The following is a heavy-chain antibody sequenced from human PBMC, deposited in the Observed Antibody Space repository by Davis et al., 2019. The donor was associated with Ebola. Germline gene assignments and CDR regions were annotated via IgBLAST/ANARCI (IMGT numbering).Heavy chain of an antibody. D-gene: IGHD4-17*01. CDR1: GFTFSSYR. CDR2: ISTTSENT. V-gene: IGHV3-21*01. Sequence: GESLKISCAASGFTFSSYRMNWVRQAPGKGLEWVSSISTTSENTEYADSVKGRFTISRDNAKNSLYLQMNGLRAEDTAVYYCARDPYGDYWLDYWGQGTLVTVSS. CDR3: ARDPYGDYWLDY. J-gene: IGHJ4*02.